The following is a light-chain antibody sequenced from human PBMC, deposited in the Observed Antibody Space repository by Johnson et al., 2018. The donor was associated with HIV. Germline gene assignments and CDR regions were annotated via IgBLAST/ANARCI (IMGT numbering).Light chain of an antibody. CDR3: GTWDSSLSAGV. J-gene: IGLJ1*01. Sequence: QSVLTQPPSVSAAPGQKVTISCSGSSSNIANNYVSWYQQLPGTAPKLLIYYNNKRPSGIPDRFSGSKSGTSATLGITGLQTGDEADYYCGTWDSSLSAGVFGTGTTVTVL. CDR2: YNN. CDR1: SSNIANNY. V-gene: IGLV1-51*01.